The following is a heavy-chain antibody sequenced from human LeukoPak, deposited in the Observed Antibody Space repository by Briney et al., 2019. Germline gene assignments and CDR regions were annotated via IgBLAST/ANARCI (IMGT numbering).Heavy chain of an antibody. J-gene: IGHJ4*02. V-gene: IGHV1-69*05. CDR2: IIPIFGTA. Sequence: SSVKVSCKASGGTFSSYAISRVRQAPGQGLEWMGRIIPIFGTANYAQKFQGRVTITTDESTSTAYMELSSLRSEDTAVYYCARDRVWYSNYGDNYYFDYWGQGTLVTVSS. D-gene: IGHD4-23*01. CDR3: ARDRVWYSNYGDNYYFDY. CDR1: GGTFSSYA.